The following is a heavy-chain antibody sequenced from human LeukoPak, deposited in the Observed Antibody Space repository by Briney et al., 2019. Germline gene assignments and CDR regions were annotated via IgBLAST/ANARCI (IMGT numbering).Heavy chain of an antibody. D-gene: IGHD1-1*01. CDR1: GFTFSSYW. CDR2: IKQDGSEK. CDR3: ARELYNWTKLRETYYYYYYMDV. J-gene: IGHJ6*03. V-gene: IGHV3-7*01. Sequence: PGGSLRLSCAASGFTFSSYWMSWVRQAPGKGLEWVANIKQDGSEKYYVDSVKGRFTISRDNAKNSLYLQMNSLRAEDTAVYYCARELYNWTKLRETYYYYYYMDVWGKGTTVTVSS.